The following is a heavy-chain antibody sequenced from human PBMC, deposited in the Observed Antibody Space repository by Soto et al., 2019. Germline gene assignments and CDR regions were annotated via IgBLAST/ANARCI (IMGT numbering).Heavy chain of an antibody. CDR3: AHSSRHFHWPPRTFDP. V-gene: IGHV2-5*02. J-gene: IGHJ5*02. CDR1: GFSLTTRGLG. D-gene: IGHD3-9*01. Sequence: QITLKESGPTLVKPTQTLTVTCTVSGFSLTTRGLGVGWFRQPPGEALEGLALIYWDDDKRDRPSLKSRLTITSDTSQTQVVLNMTATNPVDTATDYCAHSSRHFHWPPRTFDPWGQGTLVTVSS. CDR2: IYWDDDK.